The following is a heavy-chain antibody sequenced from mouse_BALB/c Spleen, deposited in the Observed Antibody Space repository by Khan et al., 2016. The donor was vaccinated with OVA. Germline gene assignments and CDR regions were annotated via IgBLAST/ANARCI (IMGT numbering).Heavy chain of an antibody. CDR3: ARWNYRYDGYFDY. CDR2: ISSSDST. CDR1: GDSITSGY. V-gene: IGHV3-8*02. D-gene: IGHD2-14*01. Sequence: EVQLQESGPSLVKPSQTLSLTCSVTGDSITSGYWNWIRKFPGNKLEYMGYISSSDSTFYNPSLKSRISTTRDTSKNQYYLQLNSVTTEDTATSYCARWNYRYDGYFDYWGQGTTLTVSS. J-gene: IGHJ2*01.